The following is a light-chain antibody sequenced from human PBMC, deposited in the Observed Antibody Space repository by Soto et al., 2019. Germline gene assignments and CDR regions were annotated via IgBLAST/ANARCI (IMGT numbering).Light chain of an antibody. CDR1: QSISHW. J-gene: IGKJ1*01. Sequence: DIQMTQSPSTLSASVGDRVTITCRASQSISHWLAWYQQKPGGAPKLLIYDASNLEGGVPSRFSGSGSGTEFTLTISSLQPDDFATYYCQQYNTYSTFGQGTKVDIK. CDR3: QQYNTYST. CDR2: DAS. V-gene: IGKV1-5*01.